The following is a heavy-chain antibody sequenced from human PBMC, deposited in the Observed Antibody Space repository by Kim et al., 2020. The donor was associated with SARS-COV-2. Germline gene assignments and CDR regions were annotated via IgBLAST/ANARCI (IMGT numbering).Heavy chain of an antibody. D-gene: IGHD6-19*01. J-gene: IGHJ4*02. V-gene: IGHV4-34*01. CDR3: ARGLSGAVAGTVDY. Sequence: NPSLKSRVTISVDTSKNQFSLKLSSVTAADTAVYYCARGLSGAVAGTVDYWGQGTLVTVSS.